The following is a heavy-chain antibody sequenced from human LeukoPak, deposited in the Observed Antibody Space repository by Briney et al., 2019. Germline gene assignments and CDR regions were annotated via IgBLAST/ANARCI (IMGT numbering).Heavy chain of an antibody. CDR3: AKNTGFTTGWYFDY. J-gene: IGHJ4*02. CDR1: GFIFSTYA. V-gene: IGHV3-23*01. D-gene: IGHD6-19*01. Sequence: PGGSLRLSCAASGFIFSTYAMSWVRQAPGEGLEWVSTLSGDAGNTDYADSVKGRFTISRDNSKNTLYLQMNSLRAEDTAVYYCAKNTGFTTGWYFDYWGQGTLVTVSS. CDR2: LSGDAGNT.